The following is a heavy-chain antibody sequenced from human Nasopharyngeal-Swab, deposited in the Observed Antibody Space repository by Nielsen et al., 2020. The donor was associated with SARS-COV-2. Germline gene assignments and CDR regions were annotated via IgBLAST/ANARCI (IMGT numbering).Heavy chain of an antibody. CDR1: GFTFSSYS. Sequence: GESLKISCAASGFTFSSYSMNWVRQAPGKGLEWVSSISSSSSYIYYADSVKGRFTISRDNAKNSLYLQMNSLRAKDTAVYYCARDYDSSDAFDIWGQGTMVTVSS. CDR2: ISSSSSYI. D-gene: IGHD3-3*01. V-gene: IGHV3-21*01. J-gene: IGHJ3*02. CDR3: ARDYDSSDAFDI.